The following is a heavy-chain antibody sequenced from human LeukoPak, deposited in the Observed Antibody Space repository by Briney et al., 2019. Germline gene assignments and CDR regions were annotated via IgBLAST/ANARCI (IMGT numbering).Heavy chain of an antibody. CDR2: INSDGSST. Sequence: GGSLRLSCAASGFTFSSYWMHWVRQAPEKGLVWVSRINSDGSSTSYADSVKGRFTISRDNAKNTLYLQMNSLRAEDTAVYYCARSGGYSSGWTIFDYWGQGTLVTVSS. CDR3: ARSGGYSSGWTIFDY. D-gene: IGHD6-19*01. CDR1: GFTFSSYW. J-gene: IGHJ4*02. V-gene: IGHV3-74*01.